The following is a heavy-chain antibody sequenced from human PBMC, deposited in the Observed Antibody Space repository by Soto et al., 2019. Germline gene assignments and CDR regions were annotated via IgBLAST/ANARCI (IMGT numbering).Heavy chain of an antibody. CDR1: GGTFSSYA. J-gene: IGHJ6*02. Sequence: ASVKVSCKASGGTFSSYAISWVRQAPGQGLEWMGGIIPIFGTANYAQKFQGRVTITADKSTSTAYMELSSLRSEDTAVYYCARDIVATIRAPYYYYYGMDVWGQGTTVTVSS. D-gene: IGHD5-12*01. V-gene: IGHV1-69*06. CDR2: IIPIFGTA. CDR3: ARDIVATIRAPYYYYYGMDV.